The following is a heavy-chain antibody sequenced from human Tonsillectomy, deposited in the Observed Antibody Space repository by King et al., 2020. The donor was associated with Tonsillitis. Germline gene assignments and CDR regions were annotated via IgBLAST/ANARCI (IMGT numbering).Heavy chain of an antibody. D-gene: IGHD3-9*01. CDR1: GYIFTGYY. J-gene: IGHJ4*02. V-gene: IGHV1-2*02. CDR2: INPDSGVT. CDR3: ARVADILTGTDY. Sequence: QLVESGAEVKKPGASAKVSCKASGYIFTGYYMHWVRQAPGQGLEWMGWINPDSGVTNYAQKFQGRVTMTTDTSISTAYMELSSLRSDDTAVYYCARVADILTGTDYWGQGTLVTVSS.